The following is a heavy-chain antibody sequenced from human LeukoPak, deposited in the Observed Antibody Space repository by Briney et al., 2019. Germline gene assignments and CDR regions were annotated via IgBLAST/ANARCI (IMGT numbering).Heavy chain of an antibody. CDR2: ISGGGGST. CDR1: GFTFSSYA. CDR3: TNSRYLLVPNWFDP. V-gene: IGHV3-23*01. J-gene: IGHJ5*02. D-gene: IGHD2-8*02. Sequence: GGSLRPSCAASGFTFSSYAMSWVRQAPGKGLEWVSSISGGGGSTYYADSVKGRFTISRDNSNNTLFLLLNSLRAEDTAVYYCTNSRYLLVPNWFDPWGQGTLVTVSS.